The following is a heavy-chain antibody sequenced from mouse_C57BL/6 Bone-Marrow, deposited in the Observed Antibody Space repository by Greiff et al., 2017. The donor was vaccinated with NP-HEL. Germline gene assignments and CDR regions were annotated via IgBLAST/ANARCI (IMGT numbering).Heavy chain of an antibody. V-gene: IGHV1-4*01. CDR2: INPSSGYT. J-gene: IGHJ3*01. CDR3: ARSYYYGSSYGAY. D-gene: IGHD1-1*01. Sequence: QVQLQQSGAELARPGASVKMSCKASGYTFTSYTMHWVKQRPGQGLEWIGYINPSSGYTKYNQKFKDKATLTADTSSSTAYMQLSSLTSEDSAVYYCARSYYYGSSYGAYWGQGTLVTVSA. CDR1: GYTFTSYT.